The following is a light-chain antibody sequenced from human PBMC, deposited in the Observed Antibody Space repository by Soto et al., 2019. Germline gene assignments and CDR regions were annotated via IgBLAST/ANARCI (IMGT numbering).Light chain of an antibody. Sequence: DVQMTQSPSTLSASVGDRVTITCRASQGVNIWLAWYQQKPGRAPKLLIHRASILESGVPSRFSGSGSGTEFTLTISSLQPDDFATYYCHQYTRTFGQGTKVDIK. V-gene: IGKV1-5*03. J-gene: IGKJ1*01. CDR3: HQYTRT. CDR1: QGVNIW. CDR2: RAS.